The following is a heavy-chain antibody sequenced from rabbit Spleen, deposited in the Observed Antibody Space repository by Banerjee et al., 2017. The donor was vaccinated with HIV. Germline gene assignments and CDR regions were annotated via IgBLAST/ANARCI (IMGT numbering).Heavy chain of an antibody. Sequence: QEQLEESGGGLVKPEGSLTLTCKASGFPFSNKAVMCWVRQAPGKGLEWIACIYAGSSGSTYYASWAKGRFTISKTSSTTVTLQMTSLTAADTATYFCARGTWGRGYGSDYFNLWGPGTLVTVS. CDR1: GFPFSNKAV. D-gene: IGHD3-1*01. J-gene: IGHJ4*01. V-gene: IGHV1S45*01. CDR3: ARGTWGRGYGSDYFNL. CDR2: IYAGSSGST.